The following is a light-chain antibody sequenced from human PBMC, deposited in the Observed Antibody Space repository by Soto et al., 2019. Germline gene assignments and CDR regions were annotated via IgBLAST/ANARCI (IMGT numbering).Light chain of an antibody. Sequence: ESVLTQAPGALSLSPGERATLSCRASQSVSSSYLAWYQQKPGQAPRLLIYGASSRATGIPDRFSGSGSGTDFTLTISRLEPEDFAVYYCQQYGTSPITFGLGTRLEIK. J-gene: IGKJ5*01. CDR1: QSVSSSY. CDR3: QQYGTSPIT. V-gene: IGKV3-20*01. CDR2: GAS.